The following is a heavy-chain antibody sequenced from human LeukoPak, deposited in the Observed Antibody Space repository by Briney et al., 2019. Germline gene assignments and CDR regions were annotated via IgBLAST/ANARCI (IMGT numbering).Heavy chain of an antibody. D-gene: IGHD1-26*01. V-gene: IGHV3-23*01. J-gene: IGHJ4*02. CDR3: ARVVGIVGACDY. CDR2: ISGSGGTT. CDR1: GFTFGNYA. Sequence: GGSLRLSCAASGFTFGNYAMSWVRQAPGKGLEWVSGISGSGGTTYYADSVKGRFTISRDNAKNTLYLQMNSLRAEDTAVYYCARVVGIVGACDYWGQGTLVTVSS.